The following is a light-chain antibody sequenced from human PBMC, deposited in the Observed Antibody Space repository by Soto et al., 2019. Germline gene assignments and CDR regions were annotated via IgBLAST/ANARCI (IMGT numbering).Light chain of an antibody. CDR3: QQYDRSPPWT. CDR2: AAS. CDR1: QSVDSKY. V-gene: IGKV3-20*01. Sequence: EIVLTQSPATLSLSPGETATLSCRASQSVDSKYLAWYQQKPGQAPSLLIYAASTRATGIPDRFSGAGSGTYFTLIIRRLEPEDVAVYYGQQYDRSPPWTFGRGTRVEVK. J-gene: IGKJ1*01.